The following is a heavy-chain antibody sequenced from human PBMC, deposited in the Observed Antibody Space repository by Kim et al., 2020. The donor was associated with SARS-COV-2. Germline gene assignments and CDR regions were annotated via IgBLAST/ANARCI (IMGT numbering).Heavy chain of an antibody. Sequence: SETLSLTCAVYGGSFSGYYWSWIRQPPGKGLEWIGEINHSGSTNYNPSLKSRVTISVDTSKNQFSLKLSSVTAADTAVYYCARNPATYYYGSGSFRGMGVWGQGTTVTVSS. J-gene: IGHJ6*02. CDR2: INHSGST. V-gene: IGHV4-34*01. D-gene: IGHD3-10*01. CDR1: GGSFSGYY. CDR3: ARNPATYYYGSGSFRGMGV.